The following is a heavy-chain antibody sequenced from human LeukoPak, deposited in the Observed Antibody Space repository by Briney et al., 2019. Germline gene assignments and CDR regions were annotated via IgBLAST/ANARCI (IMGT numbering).Heavy chain of an antibody. Sequence: SQTLSLTCTVSGGSVNSGGYYWSWTRNHPGKGLEWIGYISYSGSTYYNPSLKSRLTISLDTSKNQFSLRLSSVNAADAAVYFCAVGPHHYFDSWGQGTLVTVSS. J-gene: IGHJ4*02. CDR3: AVGPHHYFDS. V-gene: IGHV4-31*03. CDR2: ISYSGST. CDR1: GGSVNSGGYY.